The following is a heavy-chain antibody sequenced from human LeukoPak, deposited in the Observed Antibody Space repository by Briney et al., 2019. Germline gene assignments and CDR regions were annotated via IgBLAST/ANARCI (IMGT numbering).Heavy chain of an antibody. V-gene: IGHV3-74*03. CDR2: INSDGSTT. J-gene: IGHJ3*02. D-gene: IGHD4-17*01. CDR3: ARLRESLGLGAFDI. Sequence: SGGSLRLSCAASGFSFSNYWMCWVRQAPGKGLVCVSRINSDGSTTTYADSVKGRFNISRDNAKNTLYLQMNSLRAEDSALYYCARLRESLGLGAFDIWGQGTMVTVSS. CDR1: GFSFSNYW.